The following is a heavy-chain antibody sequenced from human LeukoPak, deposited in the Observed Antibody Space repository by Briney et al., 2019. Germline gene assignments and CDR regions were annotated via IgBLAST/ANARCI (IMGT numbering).Heavy chain of an antibody. J-gene: IGHJ4*02. CDR1: GFTFTRYS. D-gene: IGHD6-6*01. V-gene: IGHV3-48*04. Sequence: GGSLRLSCAASGFTFTRYSMTWVRQAPGKGLEGVSYISRSSSTIHYAGSVKGRFTISRDNTKNSLYLQMNSLRAEDTAVYYCAKEGASSSSSLLDYWGQGTLVTVSS. CDR2: ISRSSSTI. CDR3: AKEGASSSSSLLDY.